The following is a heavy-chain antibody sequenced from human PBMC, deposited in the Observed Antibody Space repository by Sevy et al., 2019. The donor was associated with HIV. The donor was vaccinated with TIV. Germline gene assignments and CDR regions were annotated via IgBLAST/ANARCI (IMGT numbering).Heavy chain of an antibody. D-gene: IGHD3-10*01. Sequence: ASVKVSCKASGYTFTSYGISWVRQAPGQGLEWTGWISAYNGNPNDAQKLQGRVTMTTDTSTSTAYMELRSLKTDDTALYYGARDEFLLWFGGTHSYDFYYGMDVWCQGTTVTVSS. CDR2: ISAYNGNP. J-gene: IGHJ6*02. V-gene: IGHV1-18*01. CDR1: GYTFTSYG. CDR3: ARDEFLLWFGGTHSYDFYYGMDV.